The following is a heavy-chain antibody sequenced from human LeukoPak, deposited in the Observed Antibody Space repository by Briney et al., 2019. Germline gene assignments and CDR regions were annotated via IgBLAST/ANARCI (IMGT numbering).Heavy chain of an antibody. V-gene: IGHV3-30-3*01. CDR1: GFTFSSYA. CDR2: ISYDGSNK. CDR3: ARDYFRAFMDV. Sequence: GGSLRLSCAASGFTFSSYAMPWVRQAPGKGLEWVAVISYDGSNKYYADSVKGRFTTSRDNSKNTLYLQMNSLRAEDTAVYYCARDYFRAFMDVWGQGTTVTVSS. J-gene: IGHJ6*02. D-gene: IGHD3-9*01.